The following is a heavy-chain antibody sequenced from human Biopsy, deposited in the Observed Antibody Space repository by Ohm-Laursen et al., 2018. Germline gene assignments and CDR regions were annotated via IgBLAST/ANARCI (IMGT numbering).Heavy chain of an antibody. V-gene: IGHV2-70*11. CDR3: ARTPILIVSAGLVYRHRRHLQGMDV. D-gene: IGHD6-13*01. CDR1: GFSLSARGMC. Sequence: TQTLTLTCSFSGFSLSARGMCVSWIRQAPGKALEWLARVDWDDYKDYSASLQTKLSISKDTSNDQMVLTVNNVDPANTATYYCARTPILIVSAGLVYRHRRHLQGMDVWGQGIAVTVS. CDR2: VDWDDYK. J-gene: IGHJ6*02.